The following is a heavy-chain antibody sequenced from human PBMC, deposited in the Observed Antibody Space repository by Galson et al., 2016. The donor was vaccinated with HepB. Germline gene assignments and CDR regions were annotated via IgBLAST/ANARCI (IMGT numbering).Heavy chain of an antibody. CDR2: IYYSGTT. CDR1: GGSISSSGYY. J-gene: IGHJ2*01. V-gene: IGHV4-39*01. Sequence: ETLSLTCTVSGGSISSSGYYWGWIRQPPGKGLEWIGSIYYSGTTYYNPSLESRVAISVDTSKNQFSLKLNSVTAAETAVFYWSRSGYYYGSSGWAWYFDLWGRGPLVTVSS. CDR3: SRSGYYYGSSGWAWYFDL. D-gene: IGHD3-22*01.